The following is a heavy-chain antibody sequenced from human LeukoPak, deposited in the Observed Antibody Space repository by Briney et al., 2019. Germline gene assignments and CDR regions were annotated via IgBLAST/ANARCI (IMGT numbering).Heavy chain of an antibody. J-gene: IGHJ4*02. CDR2: IYYSGST. V-gene: IGHV4-59*01. D-gene: IGHD2-2*01. CDR3: ARTPRYCSSTSCDRFFDY. CDR1: GGSISSYY. Sequence: PSETLSLTCTVSGGSISSYYWSWIRQPPGKGLEWIGYIYYSGSTNYNPSLKSRVTISVDTSKNQFSLKLSSVTAADTAVYCCARTPRYCSSTSCDRFFDYWGQGTLVTVSS.